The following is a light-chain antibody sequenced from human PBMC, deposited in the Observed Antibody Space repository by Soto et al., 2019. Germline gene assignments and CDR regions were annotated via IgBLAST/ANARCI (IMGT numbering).Light chain of an antibody. Sequence: EIVLTQSPATLSLSPGERATLSCRASQSVSSYLAWYQQKPGQAPRLLIYDASNMATGIPARFSGSGSGTDFTLTISSLEPKDFAVYYCQQRSNWPPEITFGQGTRLEIK. CDR1: QSVSSY. CDR3: QQRSNWPPEIT. J-gene: IGKJ5*01. CDR2: DAS. V-gene: IGKV3-11*01.